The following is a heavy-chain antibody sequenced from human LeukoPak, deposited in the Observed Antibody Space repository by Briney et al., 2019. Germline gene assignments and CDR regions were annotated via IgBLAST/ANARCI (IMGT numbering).Heavy chain of an antibody. CDR3: AKDPYYDFWSAPPPDY. D-gene: IGHD3-3*01. CDR1: GFTFRSFA. CDR2: ISGSGSST. J-gene: IGHJ4*02. Sequence: PGGSLRLSCAASGFTFRSFAMSWVRQAPGKGLEWVSAISGSGSSTYYADSVKGRFTISRDNSKNTLYLQMNSLRAEDTAVYYCAKDPYYDFWSAPPPDYWGQGTLVTVSS. V-gene: IGHV3-23*01.